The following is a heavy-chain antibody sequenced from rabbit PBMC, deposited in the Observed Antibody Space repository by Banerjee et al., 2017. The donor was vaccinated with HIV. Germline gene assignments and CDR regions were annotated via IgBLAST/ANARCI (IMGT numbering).Heavy chain of an antibody. CDR3: ARDLAGVIGWNFNL. CDR2: INTISGDT. J-gene: IGHJ4*01. CDR1: GIDFSSNA. V-gene: IGHV1S45*01. Sequence: GSLTLTCKASGIDFSSNAMCWVRQAPGKGLEWIACINTISGDTVYATWAKGRFTISKASWTTVTLQMTSLTAADTASYFCARDLAGVIGWNFNLWGPGTLVPVS. D-gene: IGHD4-1*01.